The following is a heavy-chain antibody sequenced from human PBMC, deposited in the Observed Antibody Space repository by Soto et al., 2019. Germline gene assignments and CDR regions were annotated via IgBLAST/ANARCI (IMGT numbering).Heavy chain of an antibody. CDR3: AVRGSDTSKGLLG. Sequence: QVQLVQSGGEVREPGASVKVSCKASGYSFLYYAISWVRQAPGQGLGWLGWISPYNANTKYGERVQGRVTITTDTATSTAYLELRSLTSDDTAVYYCAVRGSDTSKGLLGWGQGTLVTVSS. D-gene: IGHD6-19*01. V-gene: IGHV1-18*01. J-gene: IGHJ4*02. CDR1: GYSFLYYA. CDR2: ISPYNANT.